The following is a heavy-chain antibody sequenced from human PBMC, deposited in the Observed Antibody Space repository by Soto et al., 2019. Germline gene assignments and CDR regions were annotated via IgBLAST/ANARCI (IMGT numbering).Heavy chain of an antibody. J-gene: IGHJ5*02. Sequence: GGSLRLSCAASGFTFSSYAMCWVRQAPGKGLEWVSAISGSGGSTYYADSVKGRFTISRDNSKNTLYLQMNSLRAEDTAVYYCAKELDQVAVVVAAMLWFDPWGQGTLVTVSS. CDR1: GFTFSSYA. D-gene: IGHD2-15*01. CDR3: AKELDQVAVVVAAMLWFDP. CDR2: ISGSGGST. V-gene: IGHV3-23*01.